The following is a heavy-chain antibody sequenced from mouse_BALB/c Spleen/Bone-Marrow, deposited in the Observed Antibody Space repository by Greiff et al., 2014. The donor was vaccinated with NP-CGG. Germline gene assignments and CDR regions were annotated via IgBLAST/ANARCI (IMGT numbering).Heavy chain of an antibody. CDR2: IHPXXXXX. CDR1: GYTFTSSW. CDR3: ANYYGSSSY. J-gene: IGHJ2*01. D-gene: IGHD1-1*01. Sequence: QVQLKQSGSVLVRPGASVKXXCKASGYTFTSSWMHWAKQRPGQGLEWIGEIHPXXXXXXXXXXXXXXXXLTXDTSSSTAYVDLSSLTSEDSAVYYCANYYGSSSYWGQGTTLTVSS. V-gene: IGHV1S130*01.